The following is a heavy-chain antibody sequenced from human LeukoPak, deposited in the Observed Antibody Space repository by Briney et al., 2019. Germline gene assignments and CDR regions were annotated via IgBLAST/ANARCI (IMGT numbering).Heavy chain of an antibody. J-gene: IGHJ6*02. Sequence: PSETLSLTCAVYGGSSSGYYWSWIRQPPGKGLEWIGEINHSGSTNYNPSLKSRVTISVDTSKNQFSLKLSSVTAADTAVYYCARGRGPGIAAAGRLSYYYYGMDVWGQGTTVTVSS. CDR1: GGSSSGYY. D-gene: IGHD6-13*01. V-gene: IGHV4-34*01. CDR2: INHSGST. CDR3: ARGRGPGIAAAGRLSYYYYGMDV.